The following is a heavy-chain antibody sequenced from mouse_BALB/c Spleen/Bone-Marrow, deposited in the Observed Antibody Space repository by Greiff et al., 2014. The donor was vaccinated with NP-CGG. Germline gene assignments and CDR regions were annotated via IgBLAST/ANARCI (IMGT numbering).Heavy chain of an antibody. V-gene: IGHV7-3*02. CDR1: GFTFTDYY. CDR2: IRNKANGYTT. CDR3: ARDAGYFYGSSFDY. J-gene: IGHJ2*01. D-gene: IGHD1-1*01. Sequence: VQLKESGGGLVQPGGSLRPSCATSGFTFTDYYMSWVRQPPGKALEWLGFIRNKANGYTTEYSASVKGRFTISRDNSQSILYLQMNTLRAEDSATYYCARDAGYFYGSSFDYWGQGTTLTVSS.